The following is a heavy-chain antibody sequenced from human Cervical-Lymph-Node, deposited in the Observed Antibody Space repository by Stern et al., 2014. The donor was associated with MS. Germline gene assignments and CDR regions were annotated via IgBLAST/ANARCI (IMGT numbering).Heavy chain of an antibody. J-gene: IGHJ4*02. D-gene: IGHD4-23*01. CDR1: GGTFSSYA. CDR2: IIPLFGTA. V-gene: IGHV1-69*01. Sequence: QVQLVESGAELKKPGSSVKVSCEASGGTFSSYAINWVRKAPGQGLEWMGGIIPLFGTANYAQKFQGRVTITADESTSTAYMELSSLRSEDTAVYYCARGSTVVTDYFDYWGQGTLVTVSS. CDR3: ARGSTVVTDYFDY.